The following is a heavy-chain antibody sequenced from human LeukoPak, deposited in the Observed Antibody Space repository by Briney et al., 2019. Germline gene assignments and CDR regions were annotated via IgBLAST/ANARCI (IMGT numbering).Heavy chain of an antibody. J-gene: IGHJ4*02. CDR1: GGTFSSYA. CDR2: IIPIFGTA. D-gene: IGHD6-6*01. Sequence: GASVKVSCKASGGTFSSYAISWVRQAPGQGLEWMGRIIPIFGTANYAQKFQGRVTITTDESTSTAYMELSSLRSEDTAVYYCARDFYSSSFGDYWGQGTLVTVSS. V-gene: IGHV1-69*05. CDR3: ARDFYSSSFGDY.